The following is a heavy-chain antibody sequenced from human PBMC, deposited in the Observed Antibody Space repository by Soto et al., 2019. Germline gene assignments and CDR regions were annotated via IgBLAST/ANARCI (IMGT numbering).Heavy chain of an antibody. J-gene: IGHJ4*02. V-gene: IGHV4-59*12. D-gene: IGHD6-13*01. Sequence: SETLSLTCTVSGASISSSYWSWIRQPPGKGLEWIGYIFHSGTTNYNPSLKSRATISVDTSKNQFSLKLSSVTAADTAVYYCARGRFRAAAAAPFDYWGQGTLVTVSS. CDR1: GASISSSY. CDR3: ARGRFRAAAAAPFDY. CDR2: IFHSGTT.